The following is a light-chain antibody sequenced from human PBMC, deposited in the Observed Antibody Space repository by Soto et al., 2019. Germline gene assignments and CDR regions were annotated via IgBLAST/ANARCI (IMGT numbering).Light chain of an antibody. J-gene: IGLJ1*01. V-gene: IGLV2-14*01. CDR3: SSYTSSPV. CDR1: SSDVGGYNY. Sequence: QSALTQPASVSGSPGQSITISCTGTSSDVGGYNYVSWYQQHPGKAPKLMIYDVSNRPSGVSNRFSGSKSGNTASLTISGLQAEDEAYYYCSSYTSSPVFGTWTKLTVL. CDR2: DVS.